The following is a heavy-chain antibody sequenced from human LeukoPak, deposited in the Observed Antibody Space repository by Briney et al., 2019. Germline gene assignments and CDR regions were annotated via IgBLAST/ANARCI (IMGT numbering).Heavy chain of an antibody. CDR3: VRRQALRGRHRAFDP. Sequence: ASVKVSCKASGGTFSNYTVSWVRQAPGQGLEWLGGIIPMFGSAKYAQQFQDRVTITTDEATTTVYMELISLRSDDTAVYFCVRRQALRGRHRAFDPWGQGTLVTVTS. CDR1: GGTFSNYT. J-gene: IGHJ5*02. CDR2: IIPMFGSA. V-gene: IGHV1-69*05. D-gene: IGHD6-25*01.